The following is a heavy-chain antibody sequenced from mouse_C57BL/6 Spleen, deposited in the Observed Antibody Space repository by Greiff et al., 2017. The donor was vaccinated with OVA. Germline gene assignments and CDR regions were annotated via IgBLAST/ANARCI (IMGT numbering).Heavy chain of an antibody. Sequence: EVQLQQSGAELVRPGASVKLSCTASGFNIKDDYMHWVKQRPEQGLEWIGWIDPENGDTEYASKFQGKATITADTSSNTAYLQLSSLTSEDTAVYYCTTLYGSRYFDVWGTGTTVTVSS. CDR1: GFNIKDDY. V-gene: IGHV14-4*01. D-gene: IGHD1-1*01. J-gene: IGHJ1*03. CDR3: TTLYGSRYFDV. CDR2: IDPENGDT.